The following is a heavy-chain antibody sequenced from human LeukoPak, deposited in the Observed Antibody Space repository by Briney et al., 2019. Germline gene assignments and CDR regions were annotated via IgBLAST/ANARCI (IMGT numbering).Heavy chain of an antibody. V-gene: IGHV4-61*01. Sequence: PSETLSLTCTVSNGSISSNTYFWSWIRQPPGKGLEWIGYIYYSGSTNYNPSLKSRVTISVDTSKNQFSLKLSSVTAADTAVYYCARDSSSWTIDYWGQGTLVTVSS. CDR2: IYYSGST. CDR3: ARDSSSWTIDY. D-gene: IGHD6-13*01. CDR1: NGSISSNTYF. J-gene: IGHJ4*02.